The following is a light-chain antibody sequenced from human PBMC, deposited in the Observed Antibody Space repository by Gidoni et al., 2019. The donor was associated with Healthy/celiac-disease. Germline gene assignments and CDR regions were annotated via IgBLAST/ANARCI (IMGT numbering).Light chain of an antibody. J-gene: IGLJ3*02. Sequence: LVLTQSPSASASLGASVQLTCPLSRGHNSYAIAWHQPQPEKGPRYLMKLNSEGSHSKGYWIPDRFSGSSSGAERYLTFSSLQSEDEADYYCQTWGTGPWVFGGGTKLTVL. CDR1: RGHNSYA. V-gene: IGLV4-69*01. CDR2: LNSEGSH. CDR3: QTWGTGPWV.